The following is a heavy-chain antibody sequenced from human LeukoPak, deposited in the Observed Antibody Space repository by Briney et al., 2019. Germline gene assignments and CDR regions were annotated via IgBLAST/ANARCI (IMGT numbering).Heavy chain of an antibody. CDR1: GFTFSSYG. D-gene: IGHD6-19*01. CDR2: IWYDGTKQ. Sequence: GGSLRLSCAASGFTFSSYGMHWVRQAPSKGLEWVGVIWYDGTKQYHPDSVEGRFTISRDNSKSTLYLQIDGLRVEDTAIYYCARAPRPRDSSGWLGSGMDVWGQGTTVTVSS. J-gene: IGHJ6*02. V-gene: IGHV3-33*01. CDR3: ARAPRPRDSSGWLGSGMDV.